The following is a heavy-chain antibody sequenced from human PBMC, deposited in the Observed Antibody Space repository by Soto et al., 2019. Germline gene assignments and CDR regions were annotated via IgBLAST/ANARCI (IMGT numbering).Heavy chain of an antibody. V-gene: IGHV3-9*01. D-gene: IGHD5-18*01. CDR1: GFNFDDYA. CDR2: ISWESGSI. J-gene: IGHJ6*02. CDR3: AKDGGYSYGYSPRYYYGMDV. Sequence: GGSLRLSCAASGFNFDDYAMHWVRQIPGKGLEWVSGISWESGSIGYADSVKGRFSISRDNAKNSLYLQMNSLRAEDTAVYYCAKDGGYSYGYSPRYYYGMDVWGQGTTVTVSS.